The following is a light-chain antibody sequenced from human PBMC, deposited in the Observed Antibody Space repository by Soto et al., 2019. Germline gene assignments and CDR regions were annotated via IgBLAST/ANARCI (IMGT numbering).Light chain of an antibody. V-gene: IGKV3-11*01. CDR1: QSVSRH. CDR3: QQRSNWPRNT. CDR2: VIS. Sequence: EIVLTQFPATVSLSPGERATLSCRASQSVSRHLAWYQQKPGQAPRLLIYVISNRDTGVPARFSGSGSGTDFTLTISSLEPEDSAVYYCQQRSNWPRNTFGQGTKLEIK. J-gene: IGKJ2*01.